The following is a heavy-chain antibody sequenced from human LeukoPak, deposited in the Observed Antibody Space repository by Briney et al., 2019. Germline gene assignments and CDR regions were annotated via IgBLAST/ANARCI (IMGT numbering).Heavy chain of an antibody. Sequence: GGSLRLSCTASGFTFGDYAMSWVRQAPGKGLEWVGFIRSKAYGGTTEYAASVKGIFTVSRDDSKSIAYLQMNSLKTEDTAVYYCTRGSSPYYYDSSGYYCSYWGQGTLVTVSS. V-gene: IGHV3-49*04. CDR1: GFTFGDYA. J-gene: IGHJ4*02. CDR3: TRGSSPYYYDSSGYYCSY. CDR2: IRSKAYGGTT. D-gene: IGHD3-22*01.